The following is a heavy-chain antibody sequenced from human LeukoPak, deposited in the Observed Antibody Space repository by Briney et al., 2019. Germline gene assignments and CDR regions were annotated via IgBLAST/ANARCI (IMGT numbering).Heavy chain of an antibody. V-gene: IGHV4-34*01. D-gene: IGHD3-16*02. CDR1: GGSFSGYY. CDR2: MNHSGRT. J-gene: IGHJ4*02. CDR3: ARVGYDYVWGSYRLLDY. Sequence: SETLSLTCAVYGGSFSGYYWSWVRQPPGKGLEWIGEMNHSGRTNYNTSLKSRVTISVATSKNQFSLKLSSVTAADTAVYYCARVGYDYVWGSYRLLDYWGQGTLVTISS.